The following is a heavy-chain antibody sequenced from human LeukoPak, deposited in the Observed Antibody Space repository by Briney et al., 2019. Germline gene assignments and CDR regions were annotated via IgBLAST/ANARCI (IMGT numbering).Heavy chain of an antibody. CDR2: IKQDGSEK. CDR1: GFTFSSYW. J-gene: IGHJ4*02. D-gene: IGHD6-19*01. CDR3: ARDRGQWLDTRPKGPDY. Sequence: GGSLRLSCAASGFTFSSYWMSWVRQAPGKGLEWVANIKQDGSEKYYVDSVKGRFTISRDNAKNSLYLQMNSLRAEDTAVYYCARDRGQWLDTRPKGPDYWGQGTLVTVSS. V-gene: IGHV3-7*01.